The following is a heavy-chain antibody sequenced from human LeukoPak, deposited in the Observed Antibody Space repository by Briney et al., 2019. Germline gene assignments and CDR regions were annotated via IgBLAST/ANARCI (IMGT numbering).Heavy chain of an antibody. CDR3: TTDRYYDNSELQFQH. V-gene: IGHV3-15*01. CDR2: IKRETDGGTI. D-gene: IGHD3-22*01. CDR1: GFTFSSYA. Sequence: GGSLRLSCAASGFTFSSYAMSWVRQAPGKGLEWLGRIKRETDGGTIDYAAPVKGRFTISRDDSRNTLYLQMDSLKIEDTAVYYCTTDRYYDNSELQFQHWGQGTLVTVSS. J-gene: IGHJ1*01.